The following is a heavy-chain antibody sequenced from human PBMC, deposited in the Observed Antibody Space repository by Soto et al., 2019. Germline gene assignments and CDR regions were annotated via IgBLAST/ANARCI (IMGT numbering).Heavy chain of an antibody. CDR3: ASMSPAAPYYYYMDV. V-gene: IGHV1-18*01. Sequence: ASVKVSCKASGYTFTSYGISWVRQAPGQGLEWMGWISAYNGNTNYAQKLQGRVTMTTDTSTSTAYMELRSLRSDDTAVYYCASMSPAAPYYYYMDVWGKGTTVTVSS. CDR1: GYTFTSYG. D-gene: IGHD2-2*01. J-gene: IGHJ6*03. CDR2: ISAYNGNT.